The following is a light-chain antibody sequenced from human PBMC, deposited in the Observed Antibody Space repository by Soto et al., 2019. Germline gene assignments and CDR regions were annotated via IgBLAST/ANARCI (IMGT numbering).Light chain of an antibody. J-gene: IGLJ1*01. CDR2: DVS. CDR1: SSDVGGYNY. CDR3: CSYAGSYTLV. Sequence: QSVLTQPRSVSGSPGQSVTISCTGTSSDVGGYNYVSWYQQHPGKAPKLMIYDVSKRPSGVHDRFSGYKSGNTASLTISGLQAEDEADYYCCSYAGSYTLVFGTGTKVTVX. V-gene: IGLV2-11*01.